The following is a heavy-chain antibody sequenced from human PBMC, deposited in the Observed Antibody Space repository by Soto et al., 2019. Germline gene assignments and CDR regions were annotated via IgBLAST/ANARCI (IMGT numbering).Heavy chain of an antibody. CDR3: ASGRLQQLVDY. D-gene: IGHD6-13*01. V-gene: IGHV3-30-3*01. CDR2: ISYDGSNK. CDR1: GFTFSSYA. J-gene: IGHJ4*02. Sequence: GGSLRLSCAASGFTFSSYAMHWVRQAPGKGLEWVAVISYDGSNKYYADSVKGRFTISRDNSKNTLYLQMNSLRAEDTAVYYCASGRLQQLVDYWGQGTLVTVSS.